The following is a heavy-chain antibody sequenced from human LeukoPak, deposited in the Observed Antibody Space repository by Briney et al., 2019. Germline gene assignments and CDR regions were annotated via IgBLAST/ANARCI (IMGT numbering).Heavy chain of an antibody. J-gene: IGHJ4*02. CDR1: GFTFSTYW. D-gene: IGHD3-10*02. Sequence: VQLVESGGGVVQPGTSLRLSCSASGFTFSTYWMSWVRQAPGKGLEWVANMRRDGNEIYYLDSVRGRFTISRDNAKNSLYLQMNSLRAEDTAVYYCARLCWGNQLAGFDSWGQGTLVTVSS. CDR3: ARLCWGNQLAGFDS. V-gene: IGHV3-7*01. CDR2: MRRDGNEI.